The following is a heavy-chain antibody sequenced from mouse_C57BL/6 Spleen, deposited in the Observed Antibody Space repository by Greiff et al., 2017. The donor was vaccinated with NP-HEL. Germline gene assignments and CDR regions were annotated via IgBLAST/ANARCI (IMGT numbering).Heavy chain of an antibody. D-gene: IGHD2-5*01. CDR1: GYSFTGYY. Sequence: VHVKQSGPELVKPGASVKISCKASGYSFTGYYMNWVKQSPEKSLEWIGEINPSTGGTTYNQKFKAKATLTVDKSSSTAYMQLKSLTSEDSAVYYCARQGYSNYGYFDYWGQGTTLTVSS. CDR2: INPSTGGT. V-gene: IGHV1-42*01. CDR3: ARQGYSNYGYFDY. J-gene: IGHJ2*01.